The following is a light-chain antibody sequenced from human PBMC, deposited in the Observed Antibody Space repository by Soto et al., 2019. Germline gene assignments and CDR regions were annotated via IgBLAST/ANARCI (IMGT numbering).Light chain of an antibody. V-gene: IGKV1-5*01. Sequence: DIQMTQSPSTLSASVGDRVTITCRASQSIGSSLAWYQQKPGKAPNLLISDASSLERGVPSRFSGSGSGTEFTLTIRSLQPDDFATYYCQQYHGYSRTFGQGTKV. CDR3: QQYHGYSRT. CDR1: QSIGSS. CDR2: DAS. J-gene: IGKJ1*01.